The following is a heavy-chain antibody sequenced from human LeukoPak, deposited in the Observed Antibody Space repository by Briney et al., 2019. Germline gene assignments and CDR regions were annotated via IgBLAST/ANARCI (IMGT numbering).Heavy chain of an antibody. CDR3: ASDLLGLTDPYYYYGMDV. Sequence: GGSLRLSCAASGFTFSSYWMSWVRQVPGKGLEWVANIDQDGSEKYYVDSVKGRFTISRDNSKNTLYLQMNSLRAEDTAVYYCASDLLGLTDPYYYYGMDVWGQGTTVTVSS. CDR2: IDQDGSEK. V-gene: IGHV3-7*01. CDR1: GFTFSSYW. D-gene: IGHD2-15*01. J-gene: IGHJ6*02.